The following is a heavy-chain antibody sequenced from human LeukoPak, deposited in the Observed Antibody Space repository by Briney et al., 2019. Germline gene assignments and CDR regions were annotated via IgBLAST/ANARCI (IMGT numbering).Heavy chain of an antibody. J-gene: IGHJ3*02. D-gene: IGHD5-18*01. CDR1: GGSISTSAYY. V-gene: IGHV4-31*03. CDR2: IYYSGST. Sequence: SETLSLTCIVSGGSISTSAYYWSWIRQHPGKGLEWIGYIYYSGSTYYNPSLKSRVTIAVDTSKTQFSLKLSSVTAADTAVYYCAREGEGGYSYFRGAFDIWGQGTMVTVSS. CDR3: AREGEGGYSYFRGAFDI.